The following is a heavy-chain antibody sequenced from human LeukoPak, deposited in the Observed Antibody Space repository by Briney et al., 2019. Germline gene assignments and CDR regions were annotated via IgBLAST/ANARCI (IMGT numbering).Heavy chain of an antibody. D-gene: IGHD6-19*01. Sequence: SVKVSCKASGGTFSSYAISWVRQAPGQGLEWMGGIIPIFGTANYAQKFQGRVTITTDESTSTAYMELSSLRSEDTAVYYCARDSPYSGYSSLVDHWGQGTLVTVSS. V-gene: IGHV1-69*05. CDR2: IIPIFGTA. CDR3: ARDSPYSGYSSLVDH. CDR1: GGTFSSYA. J-gene: IGHJ4*02.